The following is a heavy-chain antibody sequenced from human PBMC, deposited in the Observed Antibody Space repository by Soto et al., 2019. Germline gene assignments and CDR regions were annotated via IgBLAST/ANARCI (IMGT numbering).Heavy chain of an antibody. CDR3: ARPVAAVGTTVSVDFYAFDI. V-gene: IGHV1-69*13. D-gene: IGHD1-1*01. CDR2: FVPLFETA. CDR1: GGTFRGYA. J-gene: IGHJ3*02. Sequence: SVKVSCKTSGGTFRGYAVSWVRKAPGQGPGWMGGFVPLFETANYAQKFQGRVTITADASTSTAYMELSSLRSDDTAVYYCARPVAAVGTTVSVDFYAFDIWGQGTMVTVSS.